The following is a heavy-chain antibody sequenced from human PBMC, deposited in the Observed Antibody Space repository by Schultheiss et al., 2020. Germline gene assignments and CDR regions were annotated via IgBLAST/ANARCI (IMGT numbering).Heavy chain of an antibody. D-gene: IGHD6-13*01. V-gene: IGHV1-2*04. Sequence: ASVKVSCKASGSTFTGYYMHWVRQAPGQGLEWMGRINPNSGGTNYAQKFQGWVTMTRDTSISTAYMKLSRLRSDDTAVYYCATDYSSSNTFHIWGQGTMVTVSS. CDR3: ATDYSSSNTFHI. CDR2: INPNSGGT. J-gene: IGHJ3*02. CDR1: GSTFTGYY.